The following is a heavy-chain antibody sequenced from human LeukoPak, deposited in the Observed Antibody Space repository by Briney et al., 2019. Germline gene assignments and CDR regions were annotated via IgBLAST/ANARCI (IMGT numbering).Heavy chain of an antibody. CDR2: VSSSSNDM. D-gene: IGHD3-3*01. CDR3: ARDRRPFLV. V-gene: IGHV3-21*01. J-gene: IGHJ4*02. Sequence: GGSLRLSCAASGFTFSSYTMNWVRQAPGKGLEWVSSVSSSSNDMYYADSVKGRFTISRDNAKNSLYLQMNRLRAEDTAVHYCARDRRPFLVWGQGTLVTVSS. CDR1: GFTFSSYT.